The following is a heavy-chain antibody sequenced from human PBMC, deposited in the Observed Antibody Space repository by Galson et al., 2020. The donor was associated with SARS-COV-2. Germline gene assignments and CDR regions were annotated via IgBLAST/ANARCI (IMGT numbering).Heavy chain of an antibody. CDR3: ARGDMRNDYFDY. Sequence: ALHGESLKISCAASGFTFSSYGMHWVRQAPGKGLVWVSRIYSEGSSTSYADSVKGRFTISGDDAKNTLYLHMSSLRAEDTAVYYCARGDMRNDYFDYWGQGTLVTVSS. V-gene: IGHV3-74*01. CDR2: IYSEGSST. J-gene: IGHJ4*02. D-gene: IGHD3-16*01. CDR1: GFTFSSYG.